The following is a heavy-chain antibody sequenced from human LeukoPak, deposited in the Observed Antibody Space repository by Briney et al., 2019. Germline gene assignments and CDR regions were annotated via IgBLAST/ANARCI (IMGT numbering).Heavy chain of an antibody. CDR1: GGSISSYY. D-gene: IGHD2-2*01. Sequence: PSETLSLTCTVSGGSISSYYWSWIRQPPGKGLEWIGYIYYSGSTNYNPSLKSRVTISVDTSKNQFSLKLSSVTAADTAVYYCARQLGATRLMDVWGKGTTVTVSS. J-gene: IGHJ6*03. CDR3: ARQLGATRLMDV. CDR2: IYYSGST. V-gene: IGHV4-59*08.